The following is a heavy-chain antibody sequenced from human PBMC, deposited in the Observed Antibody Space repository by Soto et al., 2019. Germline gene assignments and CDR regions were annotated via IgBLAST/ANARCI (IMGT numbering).Heavy chain of an antibody. CDR3: ARGGYSYGYEAFDY. Sequence: EVQLVEPGGGLVQPGGSLRLSCAASGFTFSSYWMHWVRQAPGKELVWVSRINSDGSTTSYADSVKGRFTISRDNAKNTLYLQMTSLRAEDTAVFYCARGGYSYGYEAFDYWGQGTLVTVSS. J-gene: IGHJ4*02. D-gene: IGHD5-18*01. V-gene: IGHV3-74*01. CDR2: INSDGSTT. CDR1: GFTFSSYW.